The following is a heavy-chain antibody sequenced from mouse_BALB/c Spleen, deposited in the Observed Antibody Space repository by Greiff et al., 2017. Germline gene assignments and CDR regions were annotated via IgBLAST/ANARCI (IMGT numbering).Heavy chain of an antibody. J-gene: IGHJ2*01. V-gene: IGHV3-2*02. CDR1: GYSITSDYA. CDR2: ISYSGST. CDR3: ARDGNYNFDY. D-gene: IGHD2-1*01. Sequence: EVKLMESGPGLVKPSQSLSLTCTVTGYSITSDYAWNWIRQFPGNKLEWMGYISYSGSTSYNPSLKSRISITRDTSKNQFFLQLNSVTTEDTATYYCARDGNYNFDYWGQGTTLTVSS.